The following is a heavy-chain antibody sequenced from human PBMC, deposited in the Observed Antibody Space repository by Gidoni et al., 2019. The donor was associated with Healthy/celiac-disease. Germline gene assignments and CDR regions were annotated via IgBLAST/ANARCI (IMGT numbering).Heavy chain of an antibody. V-gene: IGHV1-69*06. D-gene: IGHD3-22*01. J-gene: IGHJ6*02. CDR1: GGTFSSYA. CDR3: ARVEYYYDSSGYYPPDFYYYGMDV. CDR2: IIPIFGTA. Sequence: QVQLVQSGAEVKKPGSSVKVSCKASGGTFSSYAISWVRQAPGQGLEWMGGIIPIFGTANYAQKFQGRVTITADKSTSTAYMELSSLRSEDTAVYYCARVEYYYDSSGYYPPDFYYYGMDVWGQGTTVTVSS.